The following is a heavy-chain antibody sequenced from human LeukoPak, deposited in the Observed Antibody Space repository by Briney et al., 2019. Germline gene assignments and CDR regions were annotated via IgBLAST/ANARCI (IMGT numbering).Heavy chain of an antibody. J-gene: IGHJ4*02. D-gene: IGHD1-1*01. CDR1: GYTFTTYG. V-gene: IGHV1-18*01. Sequence: ASVTVPFKTSGYTFTTYGITWVRQAPGKGLEWMGWISVYTGDTSCAQNLQDRVTLTTDTSTSTAYMELRSLKLDDTAVYYCATRHQMRFEYWGQGTLVTVSP. CDR2: ISVYTGDT. CDR3: ATRHQMRFEY.